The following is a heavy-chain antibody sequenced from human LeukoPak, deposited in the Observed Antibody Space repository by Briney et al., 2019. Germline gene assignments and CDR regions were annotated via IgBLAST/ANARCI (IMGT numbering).Heavy chain of an antibody. CDR2: IYYSGYT. D-gene: IGHD6-13*01. CDR3: ARHWQQLDY. CDR1: GDSISSSSYY. Sequence: SETLSLTCTVSGDSISSSSYYWGWMRQPPGRGLEWIGSIYYSGYTYYNPSLKSRATMSVDTSRNRFSLKLSSVTAADTAVYYCARHWQQLDYWGQGTLVTVSS. V-gene: IGHV4-39*01. J-gene: IGHJ4*02.